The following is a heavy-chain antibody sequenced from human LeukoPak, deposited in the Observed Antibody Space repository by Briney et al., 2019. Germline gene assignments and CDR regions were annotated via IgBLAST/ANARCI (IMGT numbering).Heavy chain of an antibody. CDR2: IYYSGST. J-gene: IGHJ4*02. V-gene: IGHV4-30-4*08. CDR1: GGSISSGDYY. CDR3: ARARELDY. Sequence: SETLSLTCTVSGGSISSGDYYWSWIRQPPGKGLEWIGYIYYSGSTYYNPSLKSRVTISVDTSKNQFSLRLTSVTAADTAVYYCARARELDYWGQGTLVTVSS.